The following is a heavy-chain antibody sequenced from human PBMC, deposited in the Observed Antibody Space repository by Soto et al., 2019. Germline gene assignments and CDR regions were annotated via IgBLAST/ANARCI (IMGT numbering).Heavy chain of an antibody. J-gene: IGHJ3*02. V-gene: IGHV1-69*13. CDR2: IIPIFGTA. CDR1: GGTFSSYA. CDR3: ASPEHRGYSGYESDAFDI. D-gene: IGHD5-12*01. Sequence: SVKVSCKASGGTFSSYAISWVRQAPGQGLEWMGGIIPIFGTANYAQKFQGRVTITADESTSTAYMELSSLRSEDTAVYYCASPEHRGYSGYESDAFDIWGQGTMVTVSS.